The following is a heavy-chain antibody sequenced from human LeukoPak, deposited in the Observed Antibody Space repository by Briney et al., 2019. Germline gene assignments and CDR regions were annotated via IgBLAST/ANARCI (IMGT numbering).Heavy chain of an antibody. D-gene: IGHD2-2*02. J-gene: IGHJ4*02. Sequence: GGSLRLSCAASGFTFSSYAMHWVRQAPGKGLEYVSAISSNGGSTYYANSVKGRFTISRDNSKNTLYLQMGSLRAEDMAVYYCARAVRCSSTSCYTKLVGYFDYWGQGTLVTVSS. CDR1: GFTFSSYA. V-gene: IGHV3-64*01. CDR2: ISSNGGST. CDR3: ARAVRCSSTSCYTKLVGYFDY.